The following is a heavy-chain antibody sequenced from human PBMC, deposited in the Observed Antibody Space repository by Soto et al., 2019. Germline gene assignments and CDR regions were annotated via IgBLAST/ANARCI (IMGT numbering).Heavy chain of an antibody. CDR2: ISSSSSYI. CDR1: GFTFSSYS. J-gene: IGHJ4*02. Sequence: GGTLRLCCAASGFTFSSYSMNWVRQAPGKGLEWVSSISSSSSYIYYADSVKGRFTISRDNAKNSLYLQMNSLRAEDTAVYYCARELWESGDYWGQGTLVTVSS. V-gene: IGHV3-21*01. CDR3: ARELWESGDY. D-gene: IGHD1-26*01.